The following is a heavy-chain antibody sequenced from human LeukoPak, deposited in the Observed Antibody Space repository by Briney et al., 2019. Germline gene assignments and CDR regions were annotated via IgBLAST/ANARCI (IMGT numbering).Heavy chain of an antibody. CDR2: IKQDGCEK. J-gene: IGHJ3*02. V-gene: IGHV3-7*03. CDR1: GFTFSSYW. D-gene: IGHD6-13*01. CDR3: VRGVSISSSWYNDI. Sequence: GGSLRLSCAASGFTFSSYWMSWVRQAPGKGLEWVANIKQDGCEKYYVDSVKGRFTISRDNAKNSLYLQMNSLRAEDTAVYYCVRGVSISSSWYNDIWGQGTMVTVSS.